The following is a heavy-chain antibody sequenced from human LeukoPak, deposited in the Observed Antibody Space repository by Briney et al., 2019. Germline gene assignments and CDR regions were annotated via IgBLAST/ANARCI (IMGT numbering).Heavy chain of an antibody. CDR2: VFHSGST. Sequence: SETLSLTCSVSGGSISSYYGFWIRQPPGKGLEWIGYVFHSGSTNYNPSLKSRVTISVDTSKNQFSLKLSSVTAADTAVYYCASSDIVTGTTYYFDYWGQGTLITVSS. CDR3: ASSDIVTGTTYYFDY. V-gene: IGHV4-59*01. CDR1: GGSISSYY. D-gene: IGHD1-14*01. J-gene: IGHJ4*02.